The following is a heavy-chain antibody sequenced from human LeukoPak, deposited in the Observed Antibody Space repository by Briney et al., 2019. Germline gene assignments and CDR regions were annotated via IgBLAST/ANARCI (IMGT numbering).Heavy chain of an antibody. Sequence: SVKVSCKASGGRQSSYGISWVRQSPRQGFEWMGRVVPMYDRITYAESFQGRVTFTADKSSNTVYMELSGLKSDDTAVYYCARDPDMGTRENLFEYWGQGTLVTVAS. CDR1: GGRQSSYG. V-gene: IGHV1-69*04. D-gene: IGHD5-24*01. CDR2: VVPMYDRI. J-gene: IGHJ4*02. CDR3: ARDPDMGTRENLFEY.